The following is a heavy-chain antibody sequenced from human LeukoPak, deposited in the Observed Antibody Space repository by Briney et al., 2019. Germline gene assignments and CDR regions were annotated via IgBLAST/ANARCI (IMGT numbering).Heavy chain of an antibody. CDR1: GFTFISYG. J-gene: IGHJ5*02. CDR2: ISGGGGGT. V-gene: IGHV3-23*01. CDR3: ANLVKLAS. D-gene: IGHD1-26*01. Sequence: PGGSLRLSCAASGFTFISYGMSGVRQAPGKGLEWVSSISGGGGGTFYADSVKGRFTISRDNSNNTLYLQMNSLRAEDTALYYCANLVKLASWGQGTLVTVSS.